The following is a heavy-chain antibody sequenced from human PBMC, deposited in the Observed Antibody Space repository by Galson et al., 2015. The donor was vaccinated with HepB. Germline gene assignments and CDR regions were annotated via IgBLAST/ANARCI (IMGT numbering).Heavy chain of an antibody. J-gene: IGHJ5*02. CDR2: IYYSGST. CDR3: ARELVPAAIGGVWFDP. V-gene: IGHV4-31*03. CDR1: GGSISSGGYY. D-gene: IGHD2-2*02. Sequence: LSLTCTVSGGSISSGGYYWSWIRQHPGKGLEWIGYIYYSGSTYYNPSLKSRVTISVDTSKNQFSLKLSSVTAADTAVYYCARELVPAAIGGVWFDPWGQGTLVTVSS.